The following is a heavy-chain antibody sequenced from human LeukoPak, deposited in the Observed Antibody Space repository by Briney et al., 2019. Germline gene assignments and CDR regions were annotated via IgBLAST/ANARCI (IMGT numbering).Heavy chain of an antibody. D-gene: IGHD3/OR15-3a*01. V-gene: IGHV3-49*03. J-gene: IGHJ4*02. CDR1: GGSISSYY. CDR3: VRHDGMILPV. Sequence: LSLTCTVSGGSISSYYWSWIRQPPGKGLEWVGFITSKPYGEATHYAASVSGRFTFSRDDSKSVAYLQMNSLKTEDTAVYYCVRHDGMILPVWGQGTLVTVSS. CDR2: ITSKPYGEAT.